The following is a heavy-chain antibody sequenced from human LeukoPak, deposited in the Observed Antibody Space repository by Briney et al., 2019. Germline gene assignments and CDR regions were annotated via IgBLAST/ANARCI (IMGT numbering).Heavy chain of an antibody. J-gene: IGHJ4*02. CDR3: ARDPGIAAAGTVGYFDS. V-gene: IGHV3-7*01. D-gene: IGHD6-13*01. CDR1: GGSISSYY. Sequence: ETLSLTCTVSGGSISSYYWSWIRQTPGKGLEWVANIKQEGSARYYVDSVTGRFTISRDNAMNSLYLQMNSLRVEDTAVYYCARDPGIAAAGTVGYFDSWGQGILVTVSS. CDR2: IKQEGSAR.